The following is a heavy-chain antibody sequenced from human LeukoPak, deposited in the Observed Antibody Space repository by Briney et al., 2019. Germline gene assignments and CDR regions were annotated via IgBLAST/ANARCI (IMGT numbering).Heavy chain of an antibody. D-gene: IGHD5-12*01. CDR2: ISGSGGST. CDR1: GCTFSSYA. CDR3: AKDDSYSGYVY. V-gene: IGHV3-23*01. Sequence: PGGALRLSCAASGCTFSSYAMSWVRQAPGKGLEWVSAISGSGGSTYYADSVKGRFTISRDNSKNTLYLQMNSLRAEDTAVYYCAKDDSYSGYVYWGQGTLVTVSS. J-gene: IGHJ4*02.